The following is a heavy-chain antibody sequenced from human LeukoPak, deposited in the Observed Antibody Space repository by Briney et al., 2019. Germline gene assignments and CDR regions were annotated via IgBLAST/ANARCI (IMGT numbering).Heavy chain of an antibody. V-gene: IGHV1-24*01. CDR1: GYTLPELS. Sequence: ASVKVSCKVSGYTLPELSLNWCRQAPGKGLEGMGGFDPEVGETIYAQKFQGRVTMTEDTSTDTAYMELSSLRSEDTAVYYCATTASSHYDSSGYLYYFDYWGQGTLVTVSS. CDR3: ATTASSHYDSSGYLYYFDY. J-gene: IGHJ4*02. CDR2: FDPEVGET. D-gene: IGHD3-22*01.